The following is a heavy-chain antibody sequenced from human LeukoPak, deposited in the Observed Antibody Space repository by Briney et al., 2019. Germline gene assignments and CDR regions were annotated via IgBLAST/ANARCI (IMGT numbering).Heavy chain of an antibody. Sequence: GASVKVSCKTSGYTFSSYDINWVRQATGQGLEWMGWMTPNSGETGFAQNFQGRVTLTKNTSITTAYMELSSLRSEATAVYYCARGDPWGFDPWGQGTLVTVSS. CDR1: GYTFSSYD. D-gene: IGHD7-27*01. CDR2: MTPNSGET. CDR3: ARGDPWGFDP. J-gene: IGHJ5*02. V-gene: IGHV1-8*01.